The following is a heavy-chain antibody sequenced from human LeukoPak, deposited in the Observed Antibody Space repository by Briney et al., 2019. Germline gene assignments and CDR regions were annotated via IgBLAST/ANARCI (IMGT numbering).Heavy chain of an antibody. CDR1: GFTFSSYS. V-gene: IGHV3-21*01. CDR2: ISSSSSYI. CDR3: ARDSSGWHNWFDP. Sequence: PGGSLRLSCAASGFTFSSYSMNWVRQAPGKGLEWVSSISSSSSYIYYADSVKGRFTISRDNAKNSLYLQMNSLRAEDTAVYYCARDSSGWHNWFDPWGQGTLVTVSS. D-gene: IGHD6-25*01. J-gene: IGHJ5*02.